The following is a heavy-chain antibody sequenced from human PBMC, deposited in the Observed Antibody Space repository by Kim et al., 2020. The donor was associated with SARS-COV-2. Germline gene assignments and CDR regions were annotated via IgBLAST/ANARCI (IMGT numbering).Heavy chain of an antibody. J-gene: IGHJ4*02. V-gene: IGHV4-34*01. D-gene: IGHD6-13*01. CDR1: GGSFSGYY. Sequence: SETLSLTCAVYGGSFSGYYWSWIRQPPGKGLEWIGEINHSGSTNYNPSLKSRVTISVDTSKNQFSLKLSSVTAADTAVYYCARDRRSSSWYGSYYFDYWGQGTLVTVSS. CDR2: INHSGST. CDR3: ARDRRSSSWYGSYYFDY.